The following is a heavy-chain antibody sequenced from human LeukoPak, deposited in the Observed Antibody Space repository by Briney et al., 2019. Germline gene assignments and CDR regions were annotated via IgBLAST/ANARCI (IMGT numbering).Heavy chain of an antibody. CDR3: AKAASYDFWSGYHNFDY. V-gene: IGHV3-23*01. CDR2: ISDSGGST. Sequence: GGSLRLSCAASGFTFSSYAMSWVRQAPGKGLEWVSAISDSGGSTYYADSVKGRFTISRDNSKNTLYLQMNSLRAEDTAVYYCAKAASYDFWSGYHNFDYWGQGTLVTVSS. D-gene: IGHD3-3*01. J-gene: IGHJ4*02. CDR1: GFTFSSYA.